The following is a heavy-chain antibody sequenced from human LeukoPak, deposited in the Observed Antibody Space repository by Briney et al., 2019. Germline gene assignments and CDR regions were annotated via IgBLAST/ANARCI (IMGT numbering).Heavy chain of an antibody. D-gene: IGHD3-16*02. CDR1: GYTFTSYG. CDR3: ARAAMITFGGVISNDNWFDP. Sequence: ASVKVSCKASGYTFTSYGISWVRQAPGQGLEWMGWISAYNGNANYAQKLQGRVTMTTDTSTNTAYMELRSLRSDDTAVYYWARAAMITFGGVISNDNWFDPWGQGTLVTVSS. V-gene: IGHV1-18*01. CDR2: ISAYNGNA. J-gene: IGHJ5*02.